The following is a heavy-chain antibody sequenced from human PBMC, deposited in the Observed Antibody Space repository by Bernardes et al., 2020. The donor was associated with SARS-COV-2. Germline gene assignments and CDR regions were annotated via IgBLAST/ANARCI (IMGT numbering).Heavy chain of an antibody. Sequence: SETLSLTCTVSGGSISSYYWSWIRQPPGKGLEWIGYIYYSGSTNYNPSLKSRVTISVDTSKNQFSLKLSSVTAADTAVYYCARDGIGGNRDYWYFDLWGRGTLVTVSS. CDR3: ARDGIGGNRDYWYFDL. V-gene: IGHV4-59*01. D-gene: IGHD2-15*01. J-gene: IGHJ2*01. CDR1: GGSISSYY. CDR2: IYYSGST.